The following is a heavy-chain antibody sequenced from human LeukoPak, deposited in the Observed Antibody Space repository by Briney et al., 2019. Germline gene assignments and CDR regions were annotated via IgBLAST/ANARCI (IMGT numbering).Heavy chain of an antibody. CDR3: AIRSYCSSTSCHDY. D-gene: IGHD2-2*01. V-gene: IGHV4-39*01. Sequence: PTETLSLTCTVSGGSISSSSYYWGWIRQPPGKRPEWIGSIYYSGSTSYNPSLKSRVTISVDTSKNQFSLKLSSVTAADTAVYYCAIRSYCSSTSCHDYWGQGTLVTVSS. J-gene: IGHJ4*02. CDR1: GGSISSSSYY. CDR2: IYYSGST.